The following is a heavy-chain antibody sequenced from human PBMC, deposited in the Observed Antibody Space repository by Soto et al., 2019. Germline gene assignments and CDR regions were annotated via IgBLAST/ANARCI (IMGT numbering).Heavy chain of an antibody. J-gene: IGHJ6*02. CDR2: TYYRSKWYN. Sequence: QTLSLTSDISGYSVSSNSPAWKWIWQCPWTALEWLGRTYYRSKWYNDYAVSVKSRLTINPDTSKNQFSLQLNSVTPEDTAVYYCGYSGYDRGEYYYGMDVWGQGITVTASS. D-gene: IGHD5-12*01. CDR3: GYSGYDRGEYYYGMDV. V-gene: IGHV6-1*01. CDR1: GYSVSSNSPA.